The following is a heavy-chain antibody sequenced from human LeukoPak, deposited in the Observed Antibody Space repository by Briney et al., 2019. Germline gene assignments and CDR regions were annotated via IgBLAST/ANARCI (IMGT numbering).Heavy chain of an antibody. Sequence: KPSETLSLTCAVYGGSFSGYYWSWIRQPPGKGLEWIGEINHSGSTNYNPSLKSRVTISVDTSKNQFSLKLSSVTAADTAVYYCARGVGSSGSYFIVFDYWGQGTLVTVPS. CDR3: ARGVGSSGSYFIVFDY. J-gene: IGHJ4*02. CDR2: INHSGST. V-gene: IGHV4-34*01. CDR1: GGSFSGYY. D-gene: IGHD1-26*01.